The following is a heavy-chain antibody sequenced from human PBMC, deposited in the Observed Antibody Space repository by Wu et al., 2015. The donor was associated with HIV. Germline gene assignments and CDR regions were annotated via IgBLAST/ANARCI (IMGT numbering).Heavy chain of an antibody. J-gene: IGHJ6*02. D-gene: IGHD3-10*01. CDR3: ASSYYGSGSYPTFYYYYAMDV. CDR1: GYTITTYD. Sequence: QVQLVQSGAEVKKPGASVKVSCQASGYTITTYDFNWVRQATGQGLEWLGWMNSNNGKTGYGKKFQGRVAMTRDSSTSTAYMELSGPKSEDTAVYYCASSYYGSGSYPTFYYYYAMDVWGQGTTVTVSS. V-gene: IGHV1-8*01. CDR2: MNSNNGKT.